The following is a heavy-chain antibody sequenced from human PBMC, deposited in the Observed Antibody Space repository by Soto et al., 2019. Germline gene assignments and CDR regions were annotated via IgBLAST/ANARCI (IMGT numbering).Heavy chain of an antibody. J-gene: IGHJ4*02. D-gene: IGHD2-15*01. CDR1: TGAVNNHF. Sequence: QVQLQESGPGLVKPSETLSLTCTVSTGAVNNHFWSWIRQPAGKGLEWIGLMYKSGTTTYNPSLKSRLTMSVDPPRNRFSLKLSSVTAADTAVYYCARINGGSPDFWGQGTLVTVSS. V-gene: IGHV4-4*07. CDR2: MYKSGTT. CDR3: ARINGGSPDF.